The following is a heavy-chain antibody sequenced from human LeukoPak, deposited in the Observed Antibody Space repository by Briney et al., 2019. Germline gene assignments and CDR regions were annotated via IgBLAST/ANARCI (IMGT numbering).Heavy chain of an antibody. CDR2: IYYSGST. CDR3: ARYCSSTSCPAYYYYGMDV. D-gene: IGHD2-2*01. CDR1: GGSISSSSYY. Sequence: SETLSHTCTVSGGSISSSSYYWGWIRQPPGRGLEWIGSIYYSGSTYYNPSLKSRVTISVDTSKNQFSLKLSSVTAADTAVYYCARYCSSTSCPAYYYYGMDVWGQGTTVTVSS. J-gene: IGHJ6*02. V-gene: IGHV4-39*01.